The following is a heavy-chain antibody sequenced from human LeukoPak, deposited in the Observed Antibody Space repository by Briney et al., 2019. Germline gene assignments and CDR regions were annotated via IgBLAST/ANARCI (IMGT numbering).Heavy chain of an antibody. CDR2: IYTSGYT. CDR3: AREVGDYSNFYYYYYMDV. V-gene: IGHV4-4*07. CDR1: GGSITNYY. D-gene: IGHD4-11*01. J-gene: IGHJ6*03. Sequence: SETLSLTCTVSGGSITNYYWAWIRQPAGKGLEWIGRIYTSGYTDYNPSLRGRVTMSVDTSKNQFSLKLSSVTAADTAVYYCAREVGDYSNFYYYYYMDVWGKGTTVTVSS.